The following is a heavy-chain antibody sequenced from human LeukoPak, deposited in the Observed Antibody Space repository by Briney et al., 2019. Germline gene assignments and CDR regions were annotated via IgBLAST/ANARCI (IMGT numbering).Heavy chain of an antibody. CDR1: EFTFSSYA. D-gene: IGHD6-6*01. CDR2: ISGSGGRT. CDR3: AKAAQVAGRPNLGRHFDY. J-gene: IGHJ4*02. Sequence: GGSLRLSCAASEFTFSSYAMSWVRQAPGKGLEWVSAISGSGGRTYYAESVKGRFTISRDNNENTLYLQMNSLRAEDTAVYDCAKAAQVAGRPNLGRHFDYGGQGTLVTVS. V-gene: IGHV3-23*01.